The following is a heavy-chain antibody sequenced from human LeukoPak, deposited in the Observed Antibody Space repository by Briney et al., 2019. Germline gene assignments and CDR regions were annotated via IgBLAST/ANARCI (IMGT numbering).Heavy chain of an antibody. CDR1: GGSISSGSYY. CDR2: IYTSGSTSGST. V-gene: IGHV4-61*02. CDR3: AMRPIHQVVPAAIMYFQH. Sequence: PSETLSLTCTVSGGSISSGSYYWNWIRQPAGKGLEWIGRIYTSGSTSGSTNYNPSLKSRVTISLDTSKNQFPLKLSSLTAADTAVYYCAMRPIHQVVPAAIMYFQHWGQGTLVTVSS. D-gene: IGHD2-2*01. J-gene: IGHJ1*01.